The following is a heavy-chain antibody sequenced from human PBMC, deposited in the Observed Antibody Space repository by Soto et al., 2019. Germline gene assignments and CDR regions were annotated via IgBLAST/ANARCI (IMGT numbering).Heavy chain of an antibody. CDR3: ARTNIVVVVAATRSAMDV. J-gene: IGHJ6*02. V-gene: IGHV4-34*01. Sequence: QVQLQQWGAGLLKPSETLSLTCAVYGGSFSGYYLSWIRQPPGKGLEWIGEINHSGSTNYNPSLKSGVTISVDTAKNQFYLKLSSVAGADKAVYYCARTNIVVVVAATRSAMDVCGQGTTVTVSS. D-gene: IGHD2-15*01. CDR1: GGSFSGYY. CDR2: INHSGST.